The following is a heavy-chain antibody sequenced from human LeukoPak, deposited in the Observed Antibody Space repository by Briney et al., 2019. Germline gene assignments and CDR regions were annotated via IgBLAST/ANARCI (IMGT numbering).Heavy chain of an antibody. V-gene: IGHV3-21*01. J-gene: IGHJ4*02. CDR1: GFTFSSYS. CDR3: ARLGAGSLSGFDY. CDR2: ISSSSSYI. Sequence: PGGSLRLSCAASGFTFSSYSMNWVRQAPGKGLEWVSSISSSSSYIYYADSVKGRFTISRDNAKNSLYLQMNSLRAEDTAVYYCARLGAGSLSGFDYWGQGTLVTVSS. D-gene: IGHD3-16*01.